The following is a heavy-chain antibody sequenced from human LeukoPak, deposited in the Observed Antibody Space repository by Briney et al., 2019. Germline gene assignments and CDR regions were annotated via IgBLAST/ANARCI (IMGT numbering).Heavy chain of an antibody. CDR1: GFTFGDYA. CDR2: IRSKAYGGTT. D-gene: IGHD2-2*03. Sequence: PVGSLRLSCTASGFTFGDYAMSWVRQAPGKGLEWVGFIRSKAYGGTTEYAASVKGRFTISRDDSKSIAYLQMNSLKTEDTAVYYCTRDPGYCSSTSCHNWFDPWGQGTLVTVSS. CDR3: TRDPGYCSSTSCHNWFDP. J-gene: IGHJ5*02. V-gene: IGHV3-49*04.